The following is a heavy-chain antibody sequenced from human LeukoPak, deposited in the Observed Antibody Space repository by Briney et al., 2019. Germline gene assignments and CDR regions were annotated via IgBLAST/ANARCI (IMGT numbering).Heavy chain of an antibody. CDR3: ARGRTPYCRSTTGYARLDY. CDR2: ISFDESTN. V-gene: IGHV3-30*04. D-gene: IGHD2-2*01. J-gene: IGHJ4*02. Sequence: GRSLSLSCAASGFTFSNHAMHWVRQGPGKGLEWVALISFDESTNYYAASVKGRFTISRDNSKNTQYLQMNSLTPEDTAVYYCARGRTPYCRSTTGYARLDYWGQGTLVTVSS. CDR1: GFTFSNHA.